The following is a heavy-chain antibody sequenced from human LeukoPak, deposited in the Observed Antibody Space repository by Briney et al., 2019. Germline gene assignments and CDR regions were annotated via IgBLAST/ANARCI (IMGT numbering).Heavy chain of an antibody. CDR3: ARRRVVVVVAATVRIEGAFDI. D-gene: IGHD2-15*01. CDR1: GYTFTSYY. J-gene: IGHJ3*02. Sequence: GASVKVSCKASGYTFTSYYMHWVRQAPGQGLEWMGIINPSGGSTSYAQKFQGRVTMTRDTSTSTVYMELSSLRSEDTAVYYCARRRVVVVVAATVRIEGAFDIWGQGTMVTVSS. V-gene: IGHV1-46*01. CDR2: INPSGGST.